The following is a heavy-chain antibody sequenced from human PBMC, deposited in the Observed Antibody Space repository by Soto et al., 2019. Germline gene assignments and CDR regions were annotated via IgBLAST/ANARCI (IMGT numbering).Heavy chain of an antibody. J-gene: IGHJ1*01. CDR2: ISYDGSNK. D-gene: IGHD2-15*01. Sequence: QVQLVESGGGVVQPGRSLRLSCAASGFTFSSYGMHWVRQAPGKGLEWVAVISYDGSNKYYADSVKGRFTISRDNSKNTLYLQMNSLRAEDTAVYYCAKDVVVAATHAEDFQHLGQGTLVTGSS. CDR1: GFTFSSYG. CDR3: AKDVVVAATHAEDFQH. V-gene: IGHV3-30*18.